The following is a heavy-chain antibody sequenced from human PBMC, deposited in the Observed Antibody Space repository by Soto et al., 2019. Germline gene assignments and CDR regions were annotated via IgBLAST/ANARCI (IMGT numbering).Heavy chain of an antibody. CDR1: GDTFNFYS. D-gene: IGHD3-10*01. V-gene: IGHV1-69*04. CDR3: ATSYGSGYRAFDY. CDR2: VTPIVSMS. Sequence: QVQLVQSGAEVKRPGSSVKVSCKASGDTFNFYSINWVRQAPGLGLEWMGRVTPIVSMSNYAQRFQGRVTMTADKSTSTAYMELSGLRSEDTALYYCATSYGSGYRAFDYWGQGALVTVSS. J-gene: IGHJ4*02.